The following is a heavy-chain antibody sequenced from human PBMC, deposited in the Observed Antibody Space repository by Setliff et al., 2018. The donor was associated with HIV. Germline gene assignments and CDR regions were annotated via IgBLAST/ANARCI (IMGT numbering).Heavy chain of an antibody. Sequence: ASVKVSCKASGYSFSDYYIHWVRQAPGHGFQWMGWISPKYGGTNYAQNFQGRVTMTRDTSISTAYMELSSLGSDDTAVYYCARAAGYSSSWHRYAFEIWGQGTMVTVSS. CDR3: ARAAGYSSSWHRYAFEI. J-gene: IGHJ3*02. D-gene: IGHD6-13*01. CDR2: ISPKYGGT. V-gene: IGHV1-2*02. CDR1: GYSFSDYY.